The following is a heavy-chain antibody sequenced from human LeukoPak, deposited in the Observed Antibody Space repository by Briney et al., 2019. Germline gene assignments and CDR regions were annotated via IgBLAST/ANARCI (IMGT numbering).Heavy chain of an antibody. V-gene: IGHV1-69*13. CDR1: GGTFSSYA. CDR3: ARVSIAAAGGIDY. Sequence: SVKVSCKASGGTFSSYAISWVRQAPGQGLEWMGGIIPIFGTANYAQKFQGRVTITADESTSTAYMELSSLRSEDTAAYYCARVSIAAAGGIDYWGQGTLVTVSS. D-gene: IGHD6-13*01. J-gene: IGHJ4*02. CDR2: IIPIFGTA.